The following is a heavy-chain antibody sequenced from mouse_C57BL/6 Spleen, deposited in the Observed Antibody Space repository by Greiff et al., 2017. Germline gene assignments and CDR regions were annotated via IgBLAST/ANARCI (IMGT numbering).Heavy chain of an antibody. V-gene: IGHV1-69*01. CDR2: IDPSDSYT. CDR3: ARVVAPPFDG. Sequence: VQLQQPGAELVMPGASVKLSCKASGYTFTSYWMHWVKQRPGQGLEWIGEIDPSDSYTNYNQKFKGKSTLTVDKSSSTAYMQLSSLTSEDSAVYYCARVVAPPFDGWGTGTTVTVSS. J-gene: IGHJ1*03. D-gene: IGHD1-1*01. CDR1: GYTFTSYW.